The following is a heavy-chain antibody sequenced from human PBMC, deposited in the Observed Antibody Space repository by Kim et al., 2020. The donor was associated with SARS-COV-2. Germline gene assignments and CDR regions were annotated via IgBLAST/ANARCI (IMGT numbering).Heavy chain of an antibody. CDR2: IKSKTDGGTT. V-gene: IGHV3-15*01. Sequence: GGSLRLSCAASGFTFSNAWMSWVRQAPGKGLEWVGRIKSKTDGGTTDYAAPVKGRFTISRDDSKNTLYLQMNSLKTEDTAVYYCTTDFVLRGGTMVRGARTYYYGMDCWGEGTTVTVSS. CDR3: TTDFVLRGGTMVRGARTYYYGMDC. J-gene: IGHJ6*04. CDR1: GFTFSNAW. D-gene: IGHD3-10*01.